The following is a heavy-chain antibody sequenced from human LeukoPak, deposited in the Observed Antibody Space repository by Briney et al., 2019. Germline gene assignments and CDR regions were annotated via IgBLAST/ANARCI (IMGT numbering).Heavy chain of an antibody. J-gene: IGHJ4*02. CDR2: INPNSGGT. D-gene: IGHD3-10*01. V-gene: IGHV1-2*02. Sequence: GASVKVSCKASGYTFTGYYMHWVRQAPGQGLEWMGWINPNSGGTNYAQKFQGRVTMTRDTSTSTVYMELSSLRSEDTAVYYCAIYYYGSGSYYRAGDYWGQGTLVTVSS. CDR1: GYTFTGYY. CDR3: AIYYYGSGSYYRAGDY.